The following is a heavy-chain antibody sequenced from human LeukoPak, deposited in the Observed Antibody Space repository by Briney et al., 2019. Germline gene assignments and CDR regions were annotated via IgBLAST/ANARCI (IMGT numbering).Heavy chain of an antibody. J-gene: IGHJ6*03. D-gene: IGHD3-22*01. CDR3: ARVYYYDSSGYYYFLGPPSYYYYMDV. CDR1: GGSFSGYY. V-gene: IGHV4-34*01. Sequence: PSETLSLTCAVYGGSFSGYYWSWIRQPPGKGLEWIGEINHSGSTNYNPSLKSRVTISVDTSKNQFSLKLSSVTAADTAVYYCARVYYYDSSGYYYFLGPPSYYYYMDVWGKGTTVTVSS. CDR2: INHSGST.